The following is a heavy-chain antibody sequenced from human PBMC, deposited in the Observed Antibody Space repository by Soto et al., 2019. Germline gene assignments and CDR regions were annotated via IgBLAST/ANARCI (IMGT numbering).Heavy chain of an antibody. J-gene: IGHJ3*01. CDR2: INPSGGST. Sequence: QVHLVQSGAEVKKPGASVRVSCKASGYTFTTYFMHWVRQAPGQGLEWMGIINPSGGSTTYALTFQGRVTLTRDTSTITIYMELSSLSSEDKAVYYCARVGQWTDAFELWGLGTMVTGSS. V-gene: IGHV1-46*03. D-gene: IGHD6-19*01. CDR1: GYTFTTYF. CDR3: ARVGQWTDAFEL.